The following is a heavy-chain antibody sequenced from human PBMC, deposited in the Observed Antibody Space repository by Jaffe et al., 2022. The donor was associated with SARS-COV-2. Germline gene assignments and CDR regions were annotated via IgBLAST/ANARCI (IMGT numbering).Heavy chain of an antibody. Sequence: QVQLQESGPGLVKPSETLSLTCTVSGGSISSYYWSWIRQPPGKGLEWIGYIYYSGSTNYNPSLKSRVTISVDTSKNQFSLKLSSVTAADTAVYYCARGEQWLREGAFDIWGQGTMVTVSS. D-gene: IGHD6-19*01. CDR3: ARGEQWLREGAFDI. J-gene: IGHJ3*02. V-gene: IGHV4-59*01. CDR2: IYYSGST. CDR1: GGSISSYY.